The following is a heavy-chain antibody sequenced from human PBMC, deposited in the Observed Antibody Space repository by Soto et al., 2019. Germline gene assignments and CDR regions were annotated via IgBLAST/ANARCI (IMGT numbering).Heavy chain of an antibody. V-gene: IGHV4-31*03. CDR3: AREWRDYYFDY. J-gene: IGHJ4*02. Sequence: QVQLQESGPGLVKPSQTLSLTCTVSGGSISSGGYYWSWIRQHPGKGLEWIGYIYYSGSTYYNPSLNGRVTISVDTSKNQFSLKLSSVTAADTAVYYCAREWRDYYFDYWGQGTLVTVSS. CDR2: IYYSGST. CDR1: GGSISSGGYY.